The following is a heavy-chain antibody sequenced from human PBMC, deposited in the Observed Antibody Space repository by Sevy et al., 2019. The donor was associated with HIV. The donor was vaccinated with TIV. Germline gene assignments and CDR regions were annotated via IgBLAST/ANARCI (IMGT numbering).Heavy chain of an antibody. Sequence: GGSLRLSCAASGFTFSSYWMTWVRQAPGKGLEWVANIKQDMSEKYYADSVKGRFTISRDNARNSRDLQMESLRAEDTAGYYGARAQQVTMLVVIGGLYFDFWGQGILVTVSS. CDR2: IKQDMSEK. CDR3: ARAQQVTMLVVIGGLYFDF. J-gene: IGHJ4*02. CDR1: GFTFSSYW. V-gene: IGHV3-7*01. D-gene: IGHD3-22*01.